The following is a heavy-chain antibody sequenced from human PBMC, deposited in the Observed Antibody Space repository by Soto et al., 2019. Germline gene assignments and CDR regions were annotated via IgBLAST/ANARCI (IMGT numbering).Heavy chain of an antibody. V-gene: IGHV1-69*01. CDR3: AVAMVREILIFESSGMHV. CDR1: GGSFNNYA. D-gene: IGHD3-10*01. Sequence: EHLVQSGAEVKKTGSSVKVSCKPSGGSFNNYAVSWVRQAPGQGLEWMGGIIPNLDTPNYAQKFQDRVTIIADESTSTVYMELRRLRSNDTAVYYCAVAMVREILIFESSGMHVWGQGTTVIVSS. J-gene: IGHJ6*02. CDR2: IIPNLDTP.